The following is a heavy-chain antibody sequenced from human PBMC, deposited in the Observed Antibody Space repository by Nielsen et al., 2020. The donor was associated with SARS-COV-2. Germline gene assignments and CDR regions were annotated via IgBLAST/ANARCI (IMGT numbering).Heavy chain of an antibody. CDR3: ARLNYYDTKGHSWFDP. V-gene: IGHV5-51*01. CDR2: VYPDDSET. J-gene: IGHJ5*02. Sequence: GESLKISCKGIGYNFFNYWIAWVRQVPGERPEWKGVVYPDDSETRYSPSFQGLVTISADKSIDTAYVQWNSLKTSDTAMYFCARLNYYDTKGHSWFDPWGQGTLVTVSS. CDR1: GYNFFNYW. D-gene: IGHD3-16*01.